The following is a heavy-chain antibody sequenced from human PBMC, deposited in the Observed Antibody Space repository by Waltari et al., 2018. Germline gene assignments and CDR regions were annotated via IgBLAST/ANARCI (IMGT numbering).Heavy chain of an antibody. D-gene: IGHD6-25*01. CDR2: FYSGGST. CDR1: GFTVSSNY. V-gene: IGHV3-53*02. CDR3: ATNRLLDI. Sequence: EVQLVETGGGLIQPGGSLRLSCAASGFTVSSNYMNWVRQAPGKGLEWVSIFYSGGSTFYADSVKGRFTISRDKSKNTLYLQMNSLRAEDTAVYYCATNRLLDIWGQGTMVTVSS. J-gene: IGHJ3*02.